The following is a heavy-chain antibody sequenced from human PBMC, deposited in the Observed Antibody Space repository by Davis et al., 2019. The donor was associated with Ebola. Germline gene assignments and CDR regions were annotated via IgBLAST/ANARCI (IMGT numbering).Heavy chain of an antibody. D-gene: IGHD2-2*03. V-gene: IGHV3-7*03. Sequence: PGGSLRLSCAAPGFTFSNFAMSWVRQAPGKGLEWVANINLDGIQKCSVDSVKGRFTISRGNAKNSLYLQMNSLRAEDTAVYYCARVFGYCSRTSCFGLYVQDWGQGTLVTVSS. CDR2: INLDGIQK. CDR3: ARVFGYCSRTSCFGLYVQD. J-gene: IGHJ1*01. CDR1: GFTFSNFA.